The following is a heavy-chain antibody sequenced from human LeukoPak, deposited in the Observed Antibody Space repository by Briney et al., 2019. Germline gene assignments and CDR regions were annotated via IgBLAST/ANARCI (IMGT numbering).Heavy chain of an antibody. Sequence: GESLKISCKGSGYSFTSYWISWVRQAPGQGLEWMGWISAYNGNTNYAQKLQGRVTMTTDTSTSTAYMELRSLRSDDTAVYYCARDPAYYYDSSGYYYVDYWGQGTLVTVSS. V-gene: IGHV1-18*04. J-gene: IGHJ4*02. CDR1: GYSFTSYW. CDR2: ISAYNGNT. D-gene: IGHD3-22*01. CDR3: ARDPAYYYDSSGYYYVDY.